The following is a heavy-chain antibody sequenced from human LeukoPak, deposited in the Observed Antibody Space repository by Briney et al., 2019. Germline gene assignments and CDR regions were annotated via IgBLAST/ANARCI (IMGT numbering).Heavy chain of an antibody. Sequence: GESLKISCKGSGYSFTSYWISWVRQMPGKGLEWMERIDPSDSYTNYSPSFQGHVTLSADKSISTAYLQWSSLKASDTAMYYCARRYCSGGSCYSSFDYWGQGTLVTVSS. CDR3: ARRYCSGGSCYSSFDY. V-gene: IGHV5-10-1*01. CDR1: GYSFTSYW. D-gene: IGHD2-15*01. CDR2: IDPSDSYT. J-gene: IGHJ4*02.